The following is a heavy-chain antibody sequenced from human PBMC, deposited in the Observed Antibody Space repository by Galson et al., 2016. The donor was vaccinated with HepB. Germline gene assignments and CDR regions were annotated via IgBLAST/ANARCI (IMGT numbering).Heavy chain of an antibody. CDR2: IYSGDNT. CDR1: GFSVRSNY. J-gene: IGHJ4*02. Sequence: SLRLSCAASGFSVRSNYMTWVRQAPGKGLEWVSVIYSGDNTFYADSVKGRFTISRDNSKNTVFLQMNSLRMDDTGVYYCARAPYSSDHFFPFEYWGQGTLVTVSS. V-gene: IGHV3-53*01. CDR3: ARAPYSSDHFFPFEY. D-gene: IGHD6-19*01.